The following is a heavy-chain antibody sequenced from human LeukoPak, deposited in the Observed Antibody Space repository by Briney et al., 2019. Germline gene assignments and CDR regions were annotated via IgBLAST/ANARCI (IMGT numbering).Heavy chain of an antibody. CDR1: GGSISSSNW. J-gene: IGHJ4*02. D-gene: IGHD5-18*01. CDR3: ARKEDTAMGLFDY. V-gene: IGHV4-4*02. CDR2: IYHSGST. Sequence: TSGTLSLTCAVSGGSISSSNWWSWVRQPPGKGLEWIGEIYHSGSTIYNPSLKSRVTISVDKSKNQFSLKLSSVTAADTAVYYCARKEDTAMGLFDYWGQGTLVTVSS.